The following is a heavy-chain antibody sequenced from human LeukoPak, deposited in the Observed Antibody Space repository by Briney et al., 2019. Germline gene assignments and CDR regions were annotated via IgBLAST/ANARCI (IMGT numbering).Heavy chain of an antibody. J-gene: IGHJ4*02. V-gene: IGHV4-34*01. Sequence: PSETLSLTCAVYGGSFSGYYWSWIRQPPGKGLEWIGEINHSGSTNYNPSLKSRATISVDTSKNQFSLKLSSVTAADTAVYYCARGPLKGVPLYWGQGTLVTVSS. CDR1: GGSFSGYY. CDR3: ARGPLKGVPLY. D-gene: IGHD3-10*01. CDR2: INHSGST.